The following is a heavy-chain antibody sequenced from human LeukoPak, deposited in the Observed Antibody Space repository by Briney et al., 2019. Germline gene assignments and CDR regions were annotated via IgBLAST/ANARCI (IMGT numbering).Heavy chain of an antibody. CDR3: AKLFWSGYYSGNSPIDY. V-gene: IGHV3-23*01. D-gene: IGHD3-3*01. J-gene: IGHJ4*02. CDR1: GFTFSSSA. CDR2: ISAGGDST. Sequence: GGSLRLSCAASGFTFSSSAMSWVRQAPGKGLEWVSGISAGGDSTYYADSVKGRITISRDNSKNTLYLQMNSLRAEDTAVHYCAKLFWSGYYSGNSPIDYWGQGTLVTVSS.